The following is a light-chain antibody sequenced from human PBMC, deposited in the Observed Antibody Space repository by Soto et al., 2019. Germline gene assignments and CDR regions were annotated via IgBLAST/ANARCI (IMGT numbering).Light chain of an antibody. CDR2: KAS. CDR1: HLISSW. CDR3: QQYDKYWT. Sequence: DIQMTHPPSTLXXSVXXXXXXXCRASHLISSWLAWYQQKPGKAPKLLIYKASRLERGVPSRFSGSESGTEFTLTITSLQADDFATYYCQQYDKYWTFGQGTKVDI. J-gene: IGKJ1*01. V-gene: IGKV1-5*03.